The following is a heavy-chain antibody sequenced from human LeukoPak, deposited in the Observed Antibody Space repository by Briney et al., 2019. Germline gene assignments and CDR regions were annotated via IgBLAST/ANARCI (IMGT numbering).Heavy chain of an antibody. Sequence: SETLSLTCAVYGGSFSGYYWSWIRQPPGKGLEWIGEINHSGSTNYNPSLKSRVTISVDTSKNQFPLKLSSVTAADTAVYYCARGSEYCSSTSCYSNWFDPWGQGTLVTVSS. J-gene: IGHJ5*02. D-gene: IGHD2-2*01. CDR2: INHSGST. CDR1: GGSFSGYY. V-gene: IGHV4-34*01. CDR3: ARGSEYCSSTSCYSNWFDP.